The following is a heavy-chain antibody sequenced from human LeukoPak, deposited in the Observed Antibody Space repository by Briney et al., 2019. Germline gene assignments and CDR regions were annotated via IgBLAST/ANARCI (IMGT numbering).Heavy chain of an antibody. V-gene: IGHV1-69*05. CDR2: IIPIFGTA. Sequence: SVKVSCKASVGTFGSYAISWVRQAPGQGLEWMGRIIPIFGTANYAQKFQGRVTITTDESTSTAYMELSSLRSEDTAVYYCATPGLYYYDSSGRYAFDIWGQGTMVTVSS. CDR1: VGTFGSYA. D-gene: IGHD3-22*01. CDR3: ATPGLYYYDSSGRYAFDI. J-gene: IGHJ3*02.